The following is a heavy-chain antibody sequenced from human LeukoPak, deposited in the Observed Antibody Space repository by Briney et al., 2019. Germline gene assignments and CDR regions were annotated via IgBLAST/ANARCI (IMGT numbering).Heavy chain of an antibody. J-gene: IGHJ3*02. V-gene: IGHV1-69*05. D-gene: IGHD6-13*01. CDR1: GGTFSSYA. CDR2: INPIFGTA. CDR3: ARAIAAAGTVAFDI. Sequence: SVKVSCKASGGTFSSYAISWVRQAPGQGLEWMGGINPIFGTANYAQKFQGRVTITTDASTSTAYMELSSLRSEDTAVYYCARAIAAAGTVAFDIWGQGTMVTVSS.